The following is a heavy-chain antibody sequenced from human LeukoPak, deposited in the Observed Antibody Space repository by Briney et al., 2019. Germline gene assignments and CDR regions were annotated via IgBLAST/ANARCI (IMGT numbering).Heavy chain of an antibody. V-gene: IGHV4-34*01. Sequence: SETLSLTCAVYGGSFSGYYWSWIRQPPGKGLEWIGEINHSGITNYNPSLKSRVTIPVEPSTNQFSLTLSSVTAADTAVYYCARGYGGRVVVAATRFIARYYFDYWSQGTLLTVPS. J-gene: IGHJ4*02. D-gene: IGHD2-15*01. CDR1: GGSFSGYY. CDR3: ARGYGGRVVVAATRFIARYYFDY. CDR2: INHSGIT.